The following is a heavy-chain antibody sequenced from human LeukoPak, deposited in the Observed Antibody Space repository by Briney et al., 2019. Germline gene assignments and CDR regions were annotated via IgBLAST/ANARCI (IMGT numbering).Heavy chain of an antibody. CDR1: GFSLSTIGEG. J-gene: IGHJ1*01. Sequence: ESGPTLVNPTQTLTLTCTVSGFSLSTIGEGVGWIRQPPGKALEWLAHIFWDDDKRYSPSLKNRVTITKDTSKNQVVLTMTNMDPVDTAMYYCAHPDYYDSNNYYPLPYFHHWGQGTLVTVSS. CDR2: IFWDDDK. CDR3: AHPDYYDSNNYYPLPYFHH. V-gene: IGHV2-5*02. D-gene: IGHD3-22*01.